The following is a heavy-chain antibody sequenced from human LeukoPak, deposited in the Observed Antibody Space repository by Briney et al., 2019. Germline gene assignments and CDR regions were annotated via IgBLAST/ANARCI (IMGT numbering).Heavy chain of an antibody. Sequence: GGSLRLSCAASGFTFGSYVMHWVRQAPGKGLEWVAIMSYDGSNEYYADSVKGRFTISRDNSKNTLYLQMNSPRAADTAVYYCARRAGAYSHPYDYWGQGTLVTVSS. V-gene: IGHV3-30*04. CDR2: MSYDGSNE. J-gene: IGHJ4*02. CDR1: GFTFGSYV. CDR3: ARRAGAYSHPYDY. D-gene: IGHD4/OR15-4a*01.